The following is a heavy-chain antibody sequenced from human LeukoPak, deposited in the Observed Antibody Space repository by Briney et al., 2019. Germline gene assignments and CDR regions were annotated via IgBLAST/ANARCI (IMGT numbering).Heavy chain of an antibody. CDR2: VTGNGYTT. D-gene: IGHD3-16*01. Sequence: GGSLRLSCAASGFTFSSYAMSWVRQAPGKGLEWVSGVTGNGYTTYYADSVKGHFTISRDNSKNTLDLQMDSLRAEDTAVYYCAKDYLWGSDRNLGGAISDNWGQGTLVTVSS. J-gene: IGHJ4*02. CDR3: AKDYLWGSDRNLGGAISDN. V-gene: IGHV3-23*01. CDR1: GFTFSSYA.